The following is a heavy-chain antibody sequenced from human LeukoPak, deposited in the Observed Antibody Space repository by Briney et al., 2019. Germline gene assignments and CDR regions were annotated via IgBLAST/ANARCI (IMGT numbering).Heavy chain of an antibody. D-gene: IGHD3-3*01. CDR1: GFTFSSYA. J-gene: IGHJ4*02. CDR3: ATYDLWTTYYTVQY. V-gene: IGHV3-23*01. CDR2: ISTTGSTT. Sequence: PGGSLRLSCAASGFTFSSYAMSWVRQAPGKGLEWVSSISTTGSTTYYADSVRGRFSISRDNSQNTLSLQMDSLTAADTAVYSCATYDLWTTYYTVQYWGQGTLVSVSS.